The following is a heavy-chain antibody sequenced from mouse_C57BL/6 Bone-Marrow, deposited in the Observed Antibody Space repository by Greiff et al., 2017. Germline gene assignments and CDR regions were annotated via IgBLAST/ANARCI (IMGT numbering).Heavy chain of an antibody. CDR1: GFTFSSYG. D-gene: IGHD2-12*01. CDR3: ARLRGGSDFYY. Sequence: EVKLVESGGDLVKPGGSLKLSCAASGFTFSSYGMSWVRQTPDKRLEWVATISSGGSYTYYPDSVKGRFTISRDNAKNTLYLQVSSLKSEDTAMYYCARLRGGSDFYYWCQGTTLTVSA. V-gene: IGHV5-6*01. CDR2: ISSGGSYT. J-gene: IGHJ2*01.